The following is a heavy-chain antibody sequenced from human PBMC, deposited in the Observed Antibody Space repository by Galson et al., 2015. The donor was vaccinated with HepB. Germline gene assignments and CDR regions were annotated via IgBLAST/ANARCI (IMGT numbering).Heavy chain of an antibody. Sequence: SLRLSCAASGFTFGDYAMSWFRQAPGKGLEWVGYIRSKGYGGTTEYAASVKGRFTISRDDSKSIAYLRMNSLKIEDTAVYYCTRDRKGGYGPFDYWGQGTLVTVSS. CDR2: IRSKGYGGTT. V-gene: IGHV3-49*03. D-gene: IGHD5-12*01. CDR1: GFTFGDYA. CDR3: TRDRKGGYGPFDY. J-gene: IGHJ4*02.